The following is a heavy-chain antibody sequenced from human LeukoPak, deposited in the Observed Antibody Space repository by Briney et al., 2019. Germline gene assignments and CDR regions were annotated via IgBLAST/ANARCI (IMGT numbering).Heavy chain of an antibody. J-gene: IGHJ4*02. CDR2: INPNSGGT. Sequence: ASVKVSCKASGGTFSSYAISWVRQAPGQGLEWMGWINPNSGGTNYAQKFQGRVTMTRDTSISTAYMELSRLRSDDTAVYYCARASIAVAGNLYYWGQGTLVTVSS. CDR1: GGTFSSYA. D-gene: IGHD6-19*01. V-gene: IGHV1-2*02. CDR3: ARASIAVAGNLYY.